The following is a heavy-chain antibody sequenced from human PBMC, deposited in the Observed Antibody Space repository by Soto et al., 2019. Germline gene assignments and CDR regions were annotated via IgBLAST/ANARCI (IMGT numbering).Heavy chain of an antibody. D-gene: IGHD6-6*01. V-gene: IGHV1-18*01. J-gene: IGHJ4*02. Sequence: QVHLVQSGAEVKKPGASVKVSCKGSGYGFTTYGITWVRQAPGQGLEWMAWLSAHNGKTNQAQKLQGRVTVTRDTSTSTAYMELRSLRSDDTAVYYCARGRDGDYWGQGALVTVSS. CDR1: GYGFTTYG. CDR3: ARGRDGDY. CDR2: LSAHNGKT.